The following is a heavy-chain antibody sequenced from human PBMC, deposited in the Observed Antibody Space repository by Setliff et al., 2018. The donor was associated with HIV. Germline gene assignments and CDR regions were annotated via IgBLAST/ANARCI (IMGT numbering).Heavy chain of an antibody. Sequence: PSETLSLTCTVSGGSIRSYYWSWIRQSPGKGLEWIGYVFYNGDTADNPSLKSRLTISVDTSKSQFSLKLTSVTAADTAVYYCARQTTIPGVAVTPVDYWGQGALVTVSS. J-gene: IGHJ4*02. CDR1: GGSIRSYY. V-gene: IGHV4-59*08. CDR3: ARQTTIPGVAVTPVDY. D-gene: IGHD3-3*01. CDR2: VFYNGDT.